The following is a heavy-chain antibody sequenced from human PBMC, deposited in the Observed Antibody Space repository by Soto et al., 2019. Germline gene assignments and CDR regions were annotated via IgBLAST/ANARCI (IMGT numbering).Heavy chain of an antibody. Sequence: GGSLRLSCAASGFTFSSYAMSWVRQAPGKGLEWVSAISGSGGSTYYADSAKGRFTISRGNSKKSLYLQMNSLRAEDTALYYCAKDKIHDFRHFDYWGQGTLVTVSS. CDR1: GFTFSSYA. J-gene: IGHJ4*02. D-gene: IGHD3-3*01. CDR2: ISGSGGST. CDR3: AKDKIHDFRHFDY. V-gene: IGHV3-23*01.